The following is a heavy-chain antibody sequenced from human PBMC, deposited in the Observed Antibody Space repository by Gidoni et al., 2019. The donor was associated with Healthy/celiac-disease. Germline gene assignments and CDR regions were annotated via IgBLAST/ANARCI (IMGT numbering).Heavy chain of an antibody. D-gene: IGHD1-26*01. CDR1: GFTFSSYS. V-gene: IGHV3-21*01. J-gene: IGHJ4*02. CDR2: ISSSSSYK. Sequence: EVQRVESGGGLVKPGGSLRLSCAASGFTFSSYSMNWVRQAPGKGLEGVAAISSSSSYKYYADSVKGRFTISRDNAKNSLYLQMNSLRAEDTAVYYCARGGWELELDYWGQGTLVTVSS. CDR3: ARGGWELELDY.